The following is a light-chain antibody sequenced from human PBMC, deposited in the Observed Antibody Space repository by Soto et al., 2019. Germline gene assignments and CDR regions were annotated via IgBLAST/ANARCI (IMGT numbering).Light chain of an antibody. CDR3: IQTLQTPFT. J-gene: IGKJ4*01. CDR1: QSLLHSDGKTY. CDR2: LAS. V-gene: IGKV2-28*01. Sequence: EIVMTQTPLSLSVTPGQPASISCKSSQSLLHSDGKTYFYWYLQKPGQSPQLLIYLASSRASGVPDRFSGSGSGTDFTLKISRVEAEDFGVYYCIQTLQTPFTFGGGTKVDIK.